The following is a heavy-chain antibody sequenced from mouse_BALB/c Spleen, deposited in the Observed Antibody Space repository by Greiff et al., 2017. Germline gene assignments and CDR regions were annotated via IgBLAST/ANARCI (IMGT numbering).Heavy chain of an antibody. J-gene: IGHJ2*01. CDR1: GYTFTDYE. V-gene: IGHV1-15*01. Sequence: QVQLQQSGAELVRPGASVTLSCKASGYTFTDYEMHWVKQTPVHGLEWIGAIDPETGGTAYDQKFKGKATLTADKSSSTAYMELRSLTSEDSAVYYCTRGGLRRSYYFDYWGQGTTLTVSS. CDR3: TRGGLRRSYYFDY. CDR2: IDPETGGT. D-gene: IGHD2-2*01.